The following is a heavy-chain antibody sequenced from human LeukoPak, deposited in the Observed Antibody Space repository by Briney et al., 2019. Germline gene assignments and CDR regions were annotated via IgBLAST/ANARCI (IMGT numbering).Heavy chain of an antibody. CDR1: GGSISSHY. CDR3: ARGAAAGNLYYYYMDV. D-gene: IGHD6-13*01. J-gene: IGHJ6*03. V-gene: IGHV4-59*11. CDR2: IYYSGST. Sequence: SETLSLTCTVSGGSISSHYWSWIRQPPGKGLEWIGYIYYSGSTNYNPSLKGRVTISVDTSKNQFSLKLSSVTAADTAVYYCARGAAAGNLYYYYMDVWGKGTTVTVSS.